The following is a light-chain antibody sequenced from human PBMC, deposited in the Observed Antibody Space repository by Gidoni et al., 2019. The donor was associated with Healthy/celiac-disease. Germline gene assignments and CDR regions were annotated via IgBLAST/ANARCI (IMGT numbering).Light chain of an antibody. J-gene: IGKJ4*01. CDR3: QQRSNWPALT. CDR2: DAS. Sequence: EIVFTQSPATLSLSPGERATLSFRASQSVSSYLAWYQQKPGQAPRLLIYDASNRATGIPARFSGSGSGTDFTLTISSLEPEDFAVYYCQQRSNWPALTFGGGTKVEIK. V-gene: IGKV3-11*01. CDR1: QSVSSY.